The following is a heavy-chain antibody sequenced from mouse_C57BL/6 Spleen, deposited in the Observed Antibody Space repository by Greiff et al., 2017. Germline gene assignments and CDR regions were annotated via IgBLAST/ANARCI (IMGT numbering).Heavy chain of an antibody. CDR2: ISDGGSYT. CDR3: ARDFPYYYGSSPWFAY. CDR1: GFTFSSYA. Sequence: EVQVVESGGGLVKPGGSLKLSCAASGFTFSSYAMSWVRQTPEKRLEWVATISDGGSYTYYPDNVKGRFTISRDNAKNNLYLQMSHLKSEDTAMYYCARDFPYYYGSSPWFAYWGQGTLVTVSA. D-gene: IGHD1-1*01. V-gene: IGHV5-4*01. J-gene: IGHJ3*01.